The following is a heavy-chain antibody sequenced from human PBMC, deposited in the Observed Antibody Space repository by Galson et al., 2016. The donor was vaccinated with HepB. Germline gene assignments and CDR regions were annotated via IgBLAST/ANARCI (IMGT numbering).Heavy chain of an antibody. J-gene: IGHJ4*02. CDR1: GGTFSNYV. CDR2: IIPIFGTA. CDR3: ARLDAYNYPYYFDY. D-gene: IGHD5-24*01. V-gene: IGHV1-69*06. Sequence: SVKVSCKASGGTFSNYVISWVRQAPGQGLEWMGGIIPIFGTANNAQKFQGRVTITADKFTGTAYMELSSLRSEDTAVYYCARLDAYNYPYYFDYWGQGTLVTVS.